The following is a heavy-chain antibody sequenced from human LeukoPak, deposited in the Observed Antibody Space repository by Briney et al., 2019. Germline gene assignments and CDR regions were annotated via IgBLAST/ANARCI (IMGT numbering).Heavy chain of an antibody. Sequence: SETLSLTCTVSGGSISSSSYYWGWIRQPPGKGLEWIGSIYYSGSTYYNPSLKSRVTISVDTSKNQFSLKLRSVTAADTAVYYCARGAVLRFLEWLLPDYYYYYMDAWGKGTTVTVSS. D-gene: IGHD3-3*01. CDR3: ARGAVLRFLEWLLPDYYYYYMDA. CDR2: IYYSGST. CDR1: GGSISSSSYY. J-gene: IGHJ6*03. V-gene: IGHV4-39*01.